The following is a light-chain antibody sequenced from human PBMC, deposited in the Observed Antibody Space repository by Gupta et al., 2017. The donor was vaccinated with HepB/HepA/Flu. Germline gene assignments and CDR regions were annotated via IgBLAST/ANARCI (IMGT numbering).Light chain of an antibody. CDR2: AAA. Sequence: DIQVTQSPASLSASVGDRVTITCRASQSISSYLNWYQQKPGKAPELLIYAAARLQSGVPSRFSGSSSGTDFTLTISRLQPEDFATYYCQHRVNTPFTFGHGTKVDIK. CDR1: QSISSY. V-gene: IGKV1-39*01. CDR3: QHRVNTPFT. J-gene: IGKJ3*01.